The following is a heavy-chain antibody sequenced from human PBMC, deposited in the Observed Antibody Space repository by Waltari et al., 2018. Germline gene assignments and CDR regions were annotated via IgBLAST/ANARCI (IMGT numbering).Heavy chain of an antibody. J-gene: IGHJ5*02. CDR3: ARDRIGEGNWFDP. V-gene: IGHV5-51*03. CDR1: GYSFTSYW. D-gene: IGHD3-16*01. Sequence: EVQLVQSGAEVKKPGESLKISCKGSGYSFTSYWIGWVRQMPGKGLEWMGIIAPGDSETRYSPSCQGKVTISAEKSISTAYLQWSSLKASDTAMYYCARDRIGEGNWFDPWGQGTLVTVSS. CDR2: IAPGDSET.